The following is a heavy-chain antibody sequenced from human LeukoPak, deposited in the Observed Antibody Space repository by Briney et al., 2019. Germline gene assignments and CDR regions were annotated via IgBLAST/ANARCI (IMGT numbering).Heavy chain of an antibody. J-gene: IGHJ4*02. Sequence: TSETLSLTCTVSGDSISSDYWSWIRRPPGKGLEWMGYINYSGNTNYNHSLKSRGTISVDTSKNQFSLMLIAVTAADTAVYYCARQTAVTTPFDYWGQGTLVTVSS. D-gene: IGHD4-11*01. CDR2: INYSGNT. CDR1: GDSISSDY. CDR3: ARQTAVTTPFDY. V-gene: IGHV4-59*08.